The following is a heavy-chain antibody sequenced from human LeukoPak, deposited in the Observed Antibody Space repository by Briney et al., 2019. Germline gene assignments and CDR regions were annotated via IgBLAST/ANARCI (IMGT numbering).Heavy chain of an antibody. V-gene: IGHV4-38-2*02. J-gene: IGHJ4*02. CDR3: ARQTGAGLFILP. CDR1: GYSISSGYY. CDR2: IYHSGST. Sequence: SETLSLTCTVSGYSISSGYYWGWIRQPPGKGLEWIGNIYHSGSTYYNPSLKSRVTISVDTSKNQFSLKLNSVTAADTAVYFCARQTGAGLFILPGGQGTLVTVSS. D-gene: IGHD3/OR15-3a*01.